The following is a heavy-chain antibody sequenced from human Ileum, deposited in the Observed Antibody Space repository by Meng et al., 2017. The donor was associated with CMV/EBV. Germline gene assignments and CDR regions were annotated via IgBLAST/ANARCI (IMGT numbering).Heavy chain of an antibody. D-gene: IGHD1-26*01. CDR1: GYAVTSNN. CDR2: IDTNTGNP. Sequence: SCKTSGYAVTSNNIIWVRQAPGQGPEWMGWIDTNTGNPTYAQGFTGRFVFSLDTSVNTAYLQISSLKAEDTAVYYCARDGLSGRYFDYWGQGTLVTVSS. V-gene: IGHV7-4-1*02. CDR3: ARDGLSGRYFDY. J-gene: IGHJ4*02.